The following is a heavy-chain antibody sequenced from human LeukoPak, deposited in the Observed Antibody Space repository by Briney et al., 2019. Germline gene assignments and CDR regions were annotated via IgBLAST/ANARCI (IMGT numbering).Heavy chain of an antibody. D-gene: IGHD1-26*01. J-gene: IGHJ4*02. CDR3: ASIRGYWYFDY. Sequence: GGSLPHSRSASGLTYSSLVKKGVRQAPGKGLEWVSYISSSSSTIYYADSVKGRFTISRDNAKNSLYLQMNSLRDEDTAVYYCASIRGYWYFDYWGQGTLVTVSS. CDR1: GLTYSSLV. CDR2: ISSSSSTI. V-gene: IGHV3-48*02.